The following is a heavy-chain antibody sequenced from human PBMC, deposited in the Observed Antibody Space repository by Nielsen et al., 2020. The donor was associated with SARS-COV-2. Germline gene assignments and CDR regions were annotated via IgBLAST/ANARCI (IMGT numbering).Heavy chain of an antibody. CDR1: GFTFSDYY. D-gene: IGHD6-19*01. CDR2: ISSSGSTI. Sequence: GESLKISCAASGFTFSDYYMSWIRQAPGKGLEWVSYISSSGSTIYYADSVKGRFTISRDNAKNPLYLQMNSLRAEDTAVYYCASQRSSGWQAYWGQGTLVTVSS. V-gene: IGHV3-11*04. CDR3: ASQRSSGWQAY. J-gene: IGHJ4*02.